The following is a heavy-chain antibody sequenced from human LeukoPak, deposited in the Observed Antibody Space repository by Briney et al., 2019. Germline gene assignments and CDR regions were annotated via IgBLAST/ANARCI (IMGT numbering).Heavy chain of an antibody. CDR2: INSDGSST. Sequence: GGSLRLSCAASGFTFSSYWMHWVRQAPGKGLVWVSRINSDGSSTSHADSVKGRFTISRDNAKNTLYLQMNSLRAEDTAVYYCARTQDYGDYKGFDYWGQGTLVTVSS. D-gene: IGHD4-17*01. J-gene: IGHJ4*02. CDR3: ARTQDYGDYKGFDY. V-gene: IGHV3-74*01. CDR1: GFTFSSYW.